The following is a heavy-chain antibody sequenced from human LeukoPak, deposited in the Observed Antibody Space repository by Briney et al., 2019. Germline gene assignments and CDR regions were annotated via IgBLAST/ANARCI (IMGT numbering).Heavy chain of an antibody. V-gene: IGHV1-2*02. CDR1: GYTFTGYY. J-gene: IGHJ6*03. Sequence: ASVKVSCKASGYTFTGYYMHWVRQAPGHGLGWMGWINPNSGGTNYAQKFHGRVTMTRDTSISTAYMELSRLRSDDTAVYYCARDRVLLWFGEPSNYYYYYMDVWGKGTTVTVSS. CDR3: ARDRVLLWFGEPSNYYYYYMDV. D-gene: IGHD3-10*01. CDR2: INPNSGGT.